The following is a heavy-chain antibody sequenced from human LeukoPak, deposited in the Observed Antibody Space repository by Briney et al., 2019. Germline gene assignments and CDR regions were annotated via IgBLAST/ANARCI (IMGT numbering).Heavy chain of an antibody. CDR2: IYYSGST. Sequence: SETLSLTCTVSGGSISSYYWSWIRQPPGKGLEWIGYIYYSGSTNYNPSLKSRVTISVDTSKNQFSLKLSSVTAADTAVYYCASGYCSSTSCLFDPWGQGTLVTVSS. D-gene: IGHD2-2*03. V-gene: IGHV4-59*01. J-gene: IGHJ5*02. CDR3: ASGYCSSTSCLFDP. CDR1: GGSISSYY.